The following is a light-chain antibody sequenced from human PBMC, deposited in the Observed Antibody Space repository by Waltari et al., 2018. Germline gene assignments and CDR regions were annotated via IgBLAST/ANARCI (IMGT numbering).Light chain of an antibody. CDR3: SSYTRRSYWV. V-gene: IGLV2-14*01. J-gene: IGLJ3*02. Sequence: QSALTQPASVSGSPGQSITISCTGTSSDVGFYYFVSWFHKPPGKAPEVLIYQVNHRPSGVSNRFSGSKSANTASLTISGLQAEDEADYYCSSYTRRSYWVFGGGTQLTVL. CDR2: QVN. CDR1: SSDVGFYYF.